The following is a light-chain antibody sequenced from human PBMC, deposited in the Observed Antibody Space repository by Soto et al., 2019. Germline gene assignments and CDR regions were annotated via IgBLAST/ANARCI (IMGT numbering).Light chain of an antibody. CDR2: DAS. CDR1: QGVRSW. J-gene: IGKJ5*01. V-gene: IGKV3D-11*01. CDR3: QHLSYWPIT. Sequence: DIELTPSPVTLSFSAGATVTLTFRSSQGVRSWLAWYQQKPGKAPNLLIYDASSLETGIPSRFSGTVSGTDFTLTIISLQPEDFAIYYCQHLSYWPITFGQGTRLEI.